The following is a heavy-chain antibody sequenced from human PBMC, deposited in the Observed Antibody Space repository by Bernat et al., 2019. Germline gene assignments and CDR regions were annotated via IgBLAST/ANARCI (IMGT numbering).Heavy chain of an antibody. D-gene: IGHD2-15*01. CDR2: ISYDGSNK. CDR3: ASGVVVVAASNAFDI. Sequence: QVQLVESGGGVVQPGRSLRLSCAASGFTFSSYGMHWVRQAPGKGLEWVAVISYDGSNKYYADSVKGRFTISRDNSKNTLYLQMNSLRAEDTAVYYCASGVVVVAASNAFDIWGQGTMVTVSS. V-gene: IGHV3-30*03. J-gene: IGHJ3*02. CDR1: GFTFSSYG.